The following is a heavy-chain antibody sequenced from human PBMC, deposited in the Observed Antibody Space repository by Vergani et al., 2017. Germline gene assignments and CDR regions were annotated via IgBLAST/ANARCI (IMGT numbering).Heavy chain of an antibody. V-gene: IGHV3-21*04. CDR1: GFTFSSYS. CDR3: VKEKIDLGSYFFDS. CDR2: ISSSSSYI. J-gene: IGHJ4*01. Sequence: EVQLVESGGGLVKPGGSLRLSCAASGFTFSSYSMNWVRQAPGKGLEWVSSISSSSSYIYYADSVKGRFTISRDNAKNSLYLQMNSLRAEDTAIYYCVKEKIDLGSYFFDSWGHGILVTVSS. D-gene: IGHD2/OR15-2a*01.